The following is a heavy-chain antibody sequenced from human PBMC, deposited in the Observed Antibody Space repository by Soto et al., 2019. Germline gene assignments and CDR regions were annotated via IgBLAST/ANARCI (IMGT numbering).Heavy chain of an antibody. CDR1: GGTFSSYA. J-gene: IGHJ4*02. D-gene: IGHD2-21*02. Sequence: SVKVSCKASGGTFSSYAISWVRQAPGQGLEWMGGIIPIFGTANYAQKFQGRVTITADKSTSTAYMELSSLRSEDTAVYYCARAEVTTLPNFLYWGQGTLVTVSS. CDR2: IIPIFGTA. V-gene: IGHV1-69*06. CDR3: ARAEVTTLPNFLY.